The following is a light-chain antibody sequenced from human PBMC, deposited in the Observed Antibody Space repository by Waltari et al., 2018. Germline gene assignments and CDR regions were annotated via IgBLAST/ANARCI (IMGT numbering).Light chain of an antibody. J-gene: IGLJ2*01. CDR2: EVS. V-gene: IGLV2-18*02. CDR1: SRDVGCYSR. CDR3: SSYTSSSFVV. Sequence: QSALTQPTSVSGSPGQSVTISCTGTSRDVGCYSRVSWYQQPPGTAPQLMIYEVSNRPSWVPDRFSGSKSGNTASLTISGLQAEDEADYYCSSYTSSSFVVFGGGTKLTVL.